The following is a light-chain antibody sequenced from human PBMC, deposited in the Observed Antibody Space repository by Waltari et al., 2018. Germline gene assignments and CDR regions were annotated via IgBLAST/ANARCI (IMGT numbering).Light chain of an antibody. CDR1: QNIKNAY. V-gene: IGKV3-20*01. CDR3: QQYGSLPWT. J-gene: IGKJ1*01. Sequence: ENVLTQSPGTLSLSPGERATLSCRASQNIKNAYLAWYQQRPGRSLRLLRYDASSRATDIPDRFSGSGSGTDFTLTISRLEPEDFAIYYCQQYGSLPWTFGQGTQVEIK. CDR2: DAS.